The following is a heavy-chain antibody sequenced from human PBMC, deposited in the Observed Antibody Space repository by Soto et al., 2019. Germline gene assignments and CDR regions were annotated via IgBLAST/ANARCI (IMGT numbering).Heavy chain of an antibody. Sequence: ASVKVSCKASGYSFTNYYMHWVLQAPGQGLEWMGDINPSDGTTRYAEKFQGRLTMTRDTSTSTVYMELTSLKSDDTAVFYCAGDALGRFTGLEYWGQGTLVTVSS. CDR1: GYSFTNYY. D-gene: IGHD1-1*01. CDR2: INPSDGTT. J-gene: IGHJ4*02. CDR3: AGDALGRFTGLEY. V-gene: IGHV1-46*01.